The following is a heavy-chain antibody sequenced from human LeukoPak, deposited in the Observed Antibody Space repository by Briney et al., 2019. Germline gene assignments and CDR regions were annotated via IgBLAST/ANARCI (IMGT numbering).Heavy chain of an antibody. V-gene: IGHV1-69*04. CDR3: ARANYYGSGKKDLDY. D-gene: IGHD3-10*01. Sequence: SVKVSCKASGGTFSSYAISWVRQAPGQGLEWMGRIIPILGIANYAQKFQGRVTMTRNTSMSTAYMELNSLRSEDTAVYYCARANYYGSGKKDLDYWGQGTLVTVSS. J-gene: IGHJ4*02. CDR2: IIPILGIA. CDR1: GGTFSSYA.